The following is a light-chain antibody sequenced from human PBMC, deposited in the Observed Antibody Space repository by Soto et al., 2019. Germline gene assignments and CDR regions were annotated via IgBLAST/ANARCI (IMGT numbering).Light chain of an antibody. CDR1: QDISNY. J-gene: IGKJ3*01. Sequence: DIQMTQSPSSLSASIGDRVTITCQASQDISNYLNWYQQKPGKAPKLLIYGAFNLETGVPSRFSGSGSGTDFTFTISSLQPEDIATYYCQQFDSLPFTFGPGTKVDF. V-gene: IGKV1-33*01. CDR2: GAF. CDR3: QQFDSLPFT.